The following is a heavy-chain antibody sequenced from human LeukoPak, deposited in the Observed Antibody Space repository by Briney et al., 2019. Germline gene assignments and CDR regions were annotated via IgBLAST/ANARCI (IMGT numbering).Heavy chain of an antibody. V-gene: IGHV3-33*01. Sequence: GGSLRLSCAASGFTFSSYGMHWVRQAPGKGLEWVAVIWYDGSNKYYADSVKGRFTISRDNSKNTLYLQMNSLRAEDTAVYYCASTSGWYEPIDYWVQGTLVTVSS. CDR3: ASTSGWYEPIDY. CDR2: IWYDGSNK. D-gene: IGHD6-19*01. J-gene: IGHJ4*02. CDR1: GFTFSSYG.